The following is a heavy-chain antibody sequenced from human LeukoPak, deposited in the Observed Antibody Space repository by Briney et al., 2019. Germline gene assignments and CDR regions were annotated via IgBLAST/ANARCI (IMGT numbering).Heavy chain of an antibody. D-gene: IGHD3-10*01. V-gene: IGHV3-30*03. Sequence: GGSLRLSCAASGFTFSSYGMHWVRQAPGKGLEWVAVISYDGSNKYYADSVKGRFTISRDNSKNTLYLQMNSLRSDDTAVYYCARSNMVRGVAYFDYWGQGTLVTVSS. CDR1: GFTFSSYG. CDR3: ARSNMVRGVAYFDY. J-gene: IGHJ4*02. CDR2: ISYDGSNK.